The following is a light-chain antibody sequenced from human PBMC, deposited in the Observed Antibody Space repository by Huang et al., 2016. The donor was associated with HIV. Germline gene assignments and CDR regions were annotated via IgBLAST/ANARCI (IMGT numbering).Light chain of an antibody. Sequence: EIVLTQSPGTLSLSPGERATLSCRASQSVNSGYLAWYQQNPGQAPRLLIYGASSSATGIPGRFSGSGSGTDFTLTISRLQPEDFAVYFCQQYGSSPGTFGQGTKVEMK. CDR3: QQYGSSPGT. CDR1: QSVNSGY. V-gene: IGKV3-20*01. J-gene: IGKJ1*01. CDR2: GAS.